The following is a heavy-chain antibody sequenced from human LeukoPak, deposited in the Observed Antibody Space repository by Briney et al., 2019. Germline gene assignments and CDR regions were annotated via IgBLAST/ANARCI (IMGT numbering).Heavy chain of an antibody. CDR3: ASLYCSRTSCYMDP. CDR2: TYYSGSS. Sequence: SETLSLTCSVSGGSISSNLYYWGWVRQPPGKGLEWIGYTYYSGSSNYNPSLKSRVTISLDTSKNQFSLNLKSVTAADTAVFYCASLYCSRTSCYMDPWGQGTLVIVSS. V-gene: IGHV4-61*05. J-gene: IGHJ5*02. CDR1: GGSISSNLYY. D-gene: IGHD2-2*02.